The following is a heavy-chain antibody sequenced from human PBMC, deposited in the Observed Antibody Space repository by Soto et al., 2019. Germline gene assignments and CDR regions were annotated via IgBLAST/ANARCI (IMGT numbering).Heavy chain of an antibody. V-gene: IGHV4-59*01. CDR2: IYYSGST. CDR1: GGSISSYY. Sequence: SETLSLTCTVSGGSISSYYWSWIRQPPGKGLEWIGYIYYSGSTNNNPSLKSRVTISVDTSKNQFSLKLSSVTAADTAVYYCARKGGGGWPYYFDYWAQGTLVTFSS. CDR3: ARKGGGGWPYYFDY. J-gene: IGHJ4*02. D-gene: IGHD6-19*01.